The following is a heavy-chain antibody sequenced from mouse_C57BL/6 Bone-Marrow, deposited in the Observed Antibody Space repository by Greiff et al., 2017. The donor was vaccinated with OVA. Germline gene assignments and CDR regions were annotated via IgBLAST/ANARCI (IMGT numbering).Heavy chain of an antibody. Sequence: VQLQQSGAELARPGASVKLSCKASGYTFTSYGISWVKQSTGQGLEWIGEIYPRSGNTNYNEKFKGKATLTADKSSSTAYMELRSLTSEDSAVYFCARSPDYGSSPWFAYWGQGTLVTVSA. V-gene: IGHV1-81*01. J-gene: IGHJ3*01. CDR1: GYTFTSYG. CDR2: IYPRSGNT. D-gene: IGHD1-1*01. CDR3: ARSPDYGSSPWFAY.